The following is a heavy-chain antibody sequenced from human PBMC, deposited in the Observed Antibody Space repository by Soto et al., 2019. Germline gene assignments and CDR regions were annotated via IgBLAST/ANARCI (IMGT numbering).Heavy chain of an antibody. D-gene: IGHD2-2*02. CDR3: ASYCSSTSCYTGPYYYYGMDV. Sequence: SVKVSCKASGGTFSSYAISWVRQAPGQGLEWMGGIIPIFGTANYAQKFQGRVTITADESTSTAYMELSSLRSEDTAVYYCASYCSSTSCYTGPYYYYGMDVWGQGTTVTVSS. J-gene: IGHJ6*02. V-gene: IGHV1-69*13. CDR2: IIPIFGTA. CDR1: GGTFSSYA.